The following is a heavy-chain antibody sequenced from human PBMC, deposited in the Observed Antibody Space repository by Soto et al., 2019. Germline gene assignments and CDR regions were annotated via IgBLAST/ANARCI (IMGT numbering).Heavy chain of an antibody. V-gene: IGHV3-15*01. CDR2: IRSQTAGGTI. D-gene: IGHD6-13*01. Sequence: GGSLRLSCAASGFTFKNAWMSWVRQAPGGGLEWVGRIRSQTAGGTIEYNAPVNGRFTISRDDSKNTLYLQMNSLKIEDTAIYYCNTDIGDTWYGFNSDYWGQGALVTVSS. CDR1: GFTFKNAW. CDR3: NTDIGDTWYGFNSDY. J-gene: IGHJ4*02.